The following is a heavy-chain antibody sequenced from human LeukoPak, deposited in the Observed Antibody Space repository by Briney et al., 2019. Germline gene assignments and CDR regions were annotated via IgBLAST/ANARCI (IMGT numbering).Heavy chain of an antibody. CDR3: ARSGYYGSGSYSDY. CDR1: GFTFSDYY. V-gene: IGHV3-11*03. CDR2: ISSSSSYT. J-gene: IGHJ4*02. D-gene: IGHD3-10*01. Sequence: GGPLRLSRAASGFTFSDYYMSWLGQAPGKGLEWVSKISSSSSYTNYAASVKGRFTISRDNAKNSLYLQMNSLRAEDTALYYCARSGYYGSGSYSDYWGQGTLVTVSS.